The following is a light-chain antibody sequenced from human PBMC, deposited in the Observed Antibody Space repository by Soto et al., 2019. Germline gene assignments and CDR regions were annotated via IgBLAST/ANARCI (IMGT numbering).Light chain of an antibody. CDR1: QGISSA. J-gene: IGKJ5*01. CDR2: DAS. Sequence: AIQLTQSPSSLSASVGDTVSITCRASQGISSALAWYQHKPGKAPKILIYDASSLQSGDPSRFSGSESGTECTLTISSLQPEDFATYFCQQHKSYPFTYGQWTRLEIK. V-gene: IGKV1-13*02. CDR3: QQHKSYPFT.